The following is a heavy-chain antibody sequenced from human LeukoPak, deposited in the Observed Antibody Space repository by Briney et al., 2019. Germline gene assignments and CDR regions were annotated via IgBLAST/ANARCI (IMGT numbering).Heavy chain of an antibody. CDR3: ARLNRVAVAGLQYYYYYYYMDV. CDR2: INHHEYT. J-gene: IGHJ6*03. CDR1: GVSSNRND. Sequence: SETLSLTCAVYGVSSNRNDWSWIRQPPGKGLEWIGEINHHEYTNYNPSLKSRVTISVDTSKNQFSLKLSSVTAADTAVYYCARLNRVAVAGLQYYYYYYYMDVWGKGTTVTISS. V-gene: IGHV4-34*01. D-gene: IGHD6-19*01.